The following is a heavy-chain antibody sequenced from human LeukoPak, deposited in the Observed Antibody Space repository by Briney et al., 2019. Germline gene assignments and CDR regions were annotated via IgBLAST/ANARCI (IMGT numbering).Heavy chain of an antibody. J-gene: IGHJ6*02. D-gene: IGHD2-21*01. Sequence: GGSLRLSCAASGFSFRSHGMNWVRQAPGKGLEWVSYITSSGSSIYYADSVKGRFTISRDNAKNSLYLQMNSLRAEDTAVYYCARDEASYGMDVWGQGTTVTVSS. CDR1: GFSFRSHG. CDR3: ARDEASYGMDV. V-gene: IGHV3-48*04. CDR2: ITSSGSSI.